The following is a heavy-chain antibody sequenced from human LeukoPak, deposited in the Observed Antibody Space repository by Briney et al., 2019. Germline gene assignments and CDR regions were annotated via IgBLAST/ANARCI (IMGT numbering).Heavy chain of an antibody. Sequence: PGGSLRLSCAASGFTFSSYAMSWVRQAPGKGLEWVSAISGSGGSTYYADSVKGRFTISRDNSKNTLYLQMNSLRAEDTAVYYCANPPAAAVSYYFDCWGQGTLVTVSS. CDR1: GFTFSSYA. CDR3: ANPPAAAVSYYFDC. CDR2: ISGSGGST. J-gene: IGHJ4*02. V-gene: IGHV3-23*01. D-gene: IGHD6-13*01.